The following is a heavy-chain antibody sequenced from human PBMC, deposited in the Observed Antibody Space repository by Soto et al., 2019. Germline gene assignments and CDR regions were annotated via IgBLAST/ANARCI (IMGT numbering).Heavy chain of an antibody. V-gene: IGHV3-23*01. D-gene: IGHD6-13*01. CDR1: GFIFNSYR. CDR2: TSSSSGST. J-gene: IGHJ5*02. Sequence: EVQLLESGGGLVQPGGSLRLSCAASGFIFNSYRMSWVRQAPGKGLQWVASTSSSSGSTDYADSVKGRFTISRDNSKNTPYLQMNSLRAEDTAVYFCAKDLYSSSWERKYYFDHWGQGTRVTVSS. CDR3: AKDLYSSSWERKYYFDH.